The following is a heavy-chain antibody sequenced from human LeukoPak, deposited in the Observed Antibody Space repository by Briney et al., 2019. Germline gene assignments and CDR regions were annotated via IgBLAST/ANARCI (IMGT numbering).Heavy chain of an antibody. J-gene: IGHJ6*02. CDR1: GFTFSSYS. CDR2: IISSSSYI. Sequence: GGSLRLSCAASGFTFSSYSMNWVRQAPGKGLEWVSSIISSSSYIYYADSVKGRFTISRDNAKNSLYLQMNSLRAEDTAVYYCARGGDYGDYFYYYYGMDVWGQGTTVTVSS. CDR3: ARGGDYGDYFYYYYGMDV. V-gene: IGHV3-21*01. D-gene: IGHD4-17*01.